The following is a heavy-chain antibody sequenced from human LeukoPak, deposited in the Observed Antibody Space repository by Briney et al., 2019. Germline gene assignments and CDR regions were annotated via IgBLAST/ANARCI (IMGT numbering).Heavy chain of an antibody. CDR3: AREDSSGWYVY. V-gene: IGHV4-34*01. Sequence: PSETLSLTCAVYGGSFSGYYWSWIRQPPGKGLEWIGEINHSGSTNYNPSLKSRVTMSVDTSKNQFSLKLSSVTAADTAVYYCAREDSSGWYVYWGQGTLVTVSS. CDR1: GGSFSGYY. D-gene: IGHD6-19*01. J-gene: IGHJ4*02. CDR2: INHSGST.